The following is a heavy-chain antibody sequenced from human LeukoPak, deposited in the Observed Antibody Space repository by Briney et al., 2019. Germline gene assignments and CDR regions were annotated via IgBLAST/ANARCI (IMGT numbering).Heavy chain of an antibody. CDR2: IWYDGSNK. CDR3: AKDFGEAAFDI. V-gene: IGHV3-30*02. Sequence: GGSLRLSCAASGFTFSSYGMHWVRQAPGKGLEWVAVIWYDGSNKYYADSVKGRFTISRDSSKNTLYLQMNSLRAEDTAVYYCAKDFGEAAFDIWGQGTMATVSS. CDR1: GFTFSSYG. J-gene: IGHJ3*02. D-gene: IGHD3-10*01.